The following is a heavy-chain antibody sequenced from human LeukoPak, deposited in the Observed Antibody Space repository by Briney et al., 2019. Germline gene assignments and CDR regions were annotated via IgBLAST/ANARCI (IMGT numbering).Heavy chain of an antibody. CDR2: IYYSGTT. Sequence: SETLSLTCTVSGGSISSSDWGWVRQPPGDWLGWGGYIYYSGTTNDCPCIKSRVARSVDTSTNQFSVKLCAVTAEDTAVYYWATDPGSYDFWSGYYTDYYYGMDVWGQGTTVTVSS. CDR1: GGSISSSD. V-gene: IGHV4-59*12. J-gene: IGHJ6*02. D-gene: IGHD3-3*01. CDR3: ATDPGSYDFWSGYYTDYYYGMDV.